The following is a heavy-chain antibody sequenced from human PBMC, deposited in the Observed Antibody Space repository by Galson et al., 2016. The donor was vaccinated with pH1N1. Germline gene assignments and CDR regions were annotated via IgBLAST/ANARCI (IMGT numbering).Heavy chain of an antibody. V-gene: IGHV3-66*01. D-gene: IGHD5-12*01. CDR1: GFIVSRNY. CDR2: INNGEIT. CDR3: ARVWWLRPLGYFDC. J-gene: IGHJ4*02. Sequence: SLRLSCAASGFIVSRNYMSWVRQAPGKGLEWVSVINNGEITYYADSVRGRFTISRDISRNTLYLQMNSLRADDTAIYFCARVWWLRPLGYFDCWGQGSLVTVSS.